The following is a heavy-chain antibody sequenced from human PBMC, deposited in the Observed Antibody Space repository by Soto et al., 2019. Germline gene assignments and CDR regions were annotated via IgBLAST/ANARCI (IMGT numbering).Heavy chain of an antibody. CDR2: IYYSGST. V-gene: IGHV4-31*03. J-gene: IGHJ4*01. D-gene: IGHD2-2*02. CDR3: AREYTYGSNFFDG. CDR1: GGSISSGGYY. Sequence: SETLSLTCTVSGGSISSGGYYWSWIRQHPGKGLEWIGYIYYSGSTYYNPSLKSRVTISVDTSKNQFSLRLSSVTAADTAVYYCAREYTYGSNFFDGWRHGALVTVSS.